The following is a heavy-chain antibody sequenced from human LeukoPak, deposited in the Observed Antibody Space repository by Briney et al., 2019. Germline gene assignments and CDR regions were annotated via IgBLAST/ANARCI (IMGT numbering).Heavy chain of an antibody. CDR1: GVSISSYY. CDR3: ARHGDYYGSGSRY. Sequence: PSETLSLTCTVSGVSISSYYWSWIRQPPGKGLEWIGYMFHSGSTNYNPSLKSRVTISVDTSKNQFSLKLSSVTAADTAVYYCARHGDYYGSGSRYWGQGTLVTVSS. V-gene: IGHV4-59*01. CDR2: MFHSGST. D-gene: IGHD3-10*01. J-gene: IGHJ4*02.